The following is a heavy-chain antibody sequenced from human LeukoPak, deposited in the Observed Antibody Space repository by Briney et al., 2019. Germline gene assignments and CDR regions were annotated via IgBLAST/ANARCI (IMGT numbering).Heavy chain of an antibody. J-gene: IGHJ4*02. Sequence: SETLSLTCTVSGGSISSSSYYWGWIRQPPGKGLEWIGSIYYSGSTYYNPSLKSRVTISVDTSENQFSLKLSSVTAADTAVYYCARIYTAMVPSSIDYWGQGTLVTVSS. CDR2: IYYSGST. D-gene: IGHD5-18*01. CDR1: GGSISSSSYY. V-gene: IGHV4-39*07. CDR3: ARIYTAMVPSSIDY.